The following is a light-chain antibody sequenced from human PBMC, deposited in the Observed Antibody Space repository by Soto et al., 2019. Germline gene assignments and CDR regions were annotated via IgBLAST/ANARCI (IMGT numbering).Light chain of an antibody. V-gene: IGLV2-14*03. CDR2: DVS. J-gene: IGLJ1*01. Sequence: QSVLPQPASVSGSPGQSIAISCTGTSSDVGAYNYVSWYQQYPGKAPKLVIFDVSYRPSGVSTRFSGSKSGNTASLTISGLQAEDEADYYCKSFTPSDTYVFGTGTKVTVL. CDR1: SSDVGAYNY. CDR3: KSFTPSDTYV.